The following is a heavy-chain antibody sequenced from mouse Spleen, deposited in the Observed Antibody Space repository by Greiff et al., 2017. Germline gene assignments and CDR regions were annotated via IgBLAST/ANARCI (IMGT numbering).Heavy chain of an antibody. Sequence: EVMLVESGGGLVKPGGSLKLSCAASGFTFSSYGMSWVRQTPEKRLEWVATISGGGSYTYYPDSVKGRFTISRDNAKNNLYLQMSSLRSEDTALYYCATGSSAVAYWGQGTLVTVSA. D-gene: IGHD3-1*01. CDR2: ISGGGSYT. J-gene: IGHJ3*01. CDR3: ATGSSAVAY. CDR1: GFTFSSYG. V-gene: IGHV5-9-2*01.